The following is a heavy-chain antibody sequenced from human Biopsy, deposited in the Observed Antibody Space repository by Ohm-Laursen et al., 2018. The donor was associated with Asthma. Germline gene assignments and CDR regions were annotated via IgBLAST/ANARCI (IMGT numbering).Heavy chain of an antibody. J-gene: IGHJ6*02. D-gene: IGHD3-3*01. Sequence: GTLSLTCTVSGGSMTPTSHYWDWIRQAPGKGLEWIGYISYGGKTSYNSSLKNRVTISRDTSKNQFSLRLTSVTAADTAVYFCARRITIFGVVQKDHGMDAWGQGTTVIVSS. CDR3: ARRITIFGVVQKDHGMDA. V-gene: IGHV4-39*01. CDR1: GGSMTPTSHY. CDR2: ISYGGKT.